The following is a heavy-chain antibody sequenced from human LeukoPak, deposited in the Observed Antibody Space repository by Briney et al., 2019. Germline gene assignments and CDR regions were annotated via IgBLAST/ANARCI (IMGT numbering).Heavy chain of an antibody. J-gene: IGHJ4*02. CDR1: GGSISSGDYY. CDR2: IYHSGST. Sequence: PSQTLSLTCTVSGGSISSGDYYWSWIRQPPGKGLEWIGYIYHSGSTHFNPSLKSRVTISVDTSKNQFSLKLSSVTAADTAVYFCARGPDSSGYYYFDYWGQGTLVTVSS. CDR3: ARGPDSSGYYYFDY. D-gene: IGHD3-22*01. V-gene: IGHV4-30-4*01.